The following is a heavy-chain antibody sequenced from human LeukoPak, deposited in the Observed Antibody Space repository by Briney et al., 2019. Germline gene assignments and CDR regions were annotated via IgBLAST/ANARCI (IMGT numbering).Heavy chain of an antibody. Sequence: GGSLRLSCVASGFTFSSNWMSWVRQAPGKGLEWVANIKQDGSEIYYVDSVKGRFTISRDNAKNSLYLQMDSLRAEDTAVYYCTGKRFDPWGQGTLVIVSS. CDR2: IKQDGSEI. CDR3: TGKRFDP. CDR1: GFTFSSNW. D-gene: IGHD5-24*01. V-gene: IGHV3-7*01. J-gene: IGHJ5*02.